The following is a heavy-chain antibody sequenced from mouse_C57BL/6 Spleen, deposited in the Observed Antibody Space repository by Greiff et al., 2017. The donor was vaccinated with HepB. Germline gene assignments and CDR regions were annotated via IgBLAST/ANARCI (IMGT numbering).Heavy chain of an antibody. Sequence: QVQLQQPGAELVRPGSSVKLSCKASGYTFTSYWMDWVKQRPGQGLEWIGNIYPSDSETHYNQKFKDKATLTVDKSSSTAYMQLSSLTSEDSAVYYCARTGDYYGSSAWFAYWGQGTLVTVSA. CDR1: GYTFTSYW. J-gene: IGHJ3*01. CDR2: IYPSDSET. D-gene: IGHD1-1*01. V-gene: IGHV1-61*01. CDR3: ARTGDYYGSSAWFAY.